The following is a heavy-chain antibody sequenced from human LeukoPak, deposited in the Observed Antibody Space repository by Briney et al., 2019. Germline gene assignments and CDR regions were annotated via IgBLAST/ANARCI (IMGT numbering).Heavy chain of an antibody. V-gene: IGHV1-69*04. J-gene: IGHJ3*02. CDR3: AKDDSLDI. D-gene: IGHD3-22*01. Sequence: GASVKVSCKASGGTFSSYAISWVRQAPGQGLEWMGRIIPILNIANYAQKFQGRVTITADKSTSTAYMELSSLRSEDTAVYYCAKDDSLDIWGQGTMVTVSS. CDR2: IIPILNIA. CDR1: GGTFSSYA.